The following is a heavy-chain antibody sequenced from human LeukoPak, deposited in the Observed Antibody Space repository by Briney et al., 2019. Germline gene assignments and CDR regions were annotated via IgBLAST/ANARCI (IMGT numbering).Heavy chain of an antibody. CDR2: LYNGGHT. D-gene: IGHD3-22*01. J-gene: IGHJ4*02. CDR1: GVTVSSNY. V-gene: IGHV3-53*05. Sequence: GRSLRLSCAASGVTVSSNYMSWVRQAPGKGLEWVSILYNGGHTYYADSVKGRFTISRDNSKDTLYLQMNSLGAEDTAVYYCARGSTPYYYAYWGQGTLVTVSS. CDR3: ARGSTPYYYAY.